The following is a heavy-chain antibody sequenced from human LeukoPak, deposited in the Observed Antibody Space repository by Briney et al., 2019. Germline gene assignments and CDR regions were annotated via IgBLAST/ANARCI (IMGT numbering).Heavy chain of an antibody. CDR2: ISGSGGST. J-gene: IGHJ4*02. D-gene: IGHD6-19*01. Sequence: GGSLRLSCAASGFTFSSYAMSWVRQAPGKGLEWVSGISGSGGSTYYADSVKGRFTISRDNSKNTLYLQMNSLRAEDTAVYYCTKGSRSGWSGDYLDYWGQGTLVTVSS. CDR1: GFTFSSYA. V-gene: IGHV3-23*01. CDR3: TKGSRSGWSGDYLDY.